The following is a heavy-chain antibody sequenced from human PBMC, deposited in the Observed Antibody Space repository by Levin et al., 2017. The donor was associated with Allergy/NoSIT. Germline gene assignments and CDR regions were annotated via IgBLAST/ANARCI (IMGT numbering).Heavy chain of an antibody. CDR1: GDSISNSNYY. V-gene: IGHV4-61*02. CDR2: TYSNGRT. J-gene: IGHJ5*02. Sequence: SQTLSLTCFVSGDSISNSNYYWTWIRQPAGMGLEWIGRTYSNGRTNYNASLNSRVTISLDTSKNLFSLKLTSVTAADTAVYYCARGQCGLDFPKYNWFGPWGQGILVTVSS. D-gene: IGHD2-21*02. CDR3: ARGQCGLDFPKYNWFGP.